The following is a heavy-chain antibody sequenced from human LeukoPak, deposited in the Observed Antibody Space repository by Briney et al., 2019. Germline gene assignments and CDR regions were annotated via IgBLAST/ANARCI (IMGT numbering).Heavy chain of an antibody. CDR1: GGSISSGSYY. CDR2: IYYSGST. J-gene: IGHJ3*02. Sequence: SETLSLTCTVSGGSISSGSYYWSWIRQPAGKGLEWIGSIYYSGSTYYNPSLKSRVTISVDTSKNQFSLKLSSVTAADTAVYYCARGHSGWPFDIWGQGTMVTVSS. D-gene: IGHD6-19*01. CDR3: ARGHSGWPFDI. V-gene: IGHV4-39*07.